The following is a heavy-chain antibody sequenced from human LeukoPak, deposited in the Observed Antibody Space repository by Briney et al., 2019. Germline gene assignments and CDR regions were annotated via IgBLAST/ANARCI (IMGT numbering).Heavy chain of an antibody. V-gene: IGHV3-11*01. D-gene: IGHD3-22*01. J-gene: IGHJ4*02. CDR3: ASMGYYYDSSGYYRY. Sequence: GGSQRLSCAASGFTFSDYYMSWIRQAPGKGLEWVSYISSSGSTIYYADSVKGRFTISRDNAKNSLYLQMNSPRAEDTAVYYCASMGYYYDSSGYYRYWGQGTLVTVSS. CDR1: GFTFSDYY. CDR2: ISSSGSTI.